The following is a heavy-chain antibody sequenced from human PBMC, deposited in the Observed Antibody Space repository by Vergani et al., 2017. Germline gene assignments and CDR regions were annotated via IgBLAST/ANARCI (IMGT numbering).Heavy chain of an antibody. Sequence: QVQVVQSGAEVKKSGASVKVSCKTSGYTFSNYYMHWVRQAPGQGLEWMGIINPSGGHTNYAKKFQGGVTMTRDTSTSTVYMELSSLRSEDTAIYYCARGDYNILTGYRYWGQGTLVTVSA. J-gene: IGHJ4*02. V-gene: IGHV1-46*03. D-gene: IGHD3-9*01. CDR1: GYTFSNYY. CDR2: INPSGGHT. CDR3: ARGDYNILTGYRY.